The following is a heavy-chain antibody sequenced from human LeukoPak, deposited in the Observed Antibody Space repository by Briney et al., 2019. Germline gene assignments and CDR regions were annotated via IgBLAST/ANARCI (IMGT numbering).Heavy chain of an antibody. D-gene: IGHD2-15*01. CDR3: ARDGLRTTVSHCSGGSCYRNYYYMDV. J-gene: IGHJ6*03. CDR2: IFYSGST. V-gene: IGHV4-30-4*08. CDR1: GGSISSGDYY. Sequence: PSETLSLTCTVSGGSISSGDYYWSWIRQPPGKGLESIGYIFYSGSTSHNPSLKSRVSISVDTSKKQFSLRLNSVTAADAAVYYCARDGLRTTVSHCSGGSCYRNYYYMDVWGKGTTVTVSS.